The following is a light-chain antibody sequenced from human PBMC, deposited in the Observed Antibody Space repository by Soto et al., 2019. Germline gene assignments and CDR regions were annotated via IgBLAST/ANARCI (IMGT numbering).Light chain of an antibody. CDR3: CSYAGNSRV. V-gene: IGLV2-14*01. Sequence: SALAQPSSVSGSPGQSITISCTGTSTDVGGYNYVSWYQHHPGKGPKLLIYEVNNRPSGVSDRFSGSKSDNTASLTISGLQAEDDADYYCCSYAGNSRVFGTGTKVTV. CDR2: EVN. J-gene: IGLJ1*01. CDR1: STDVGGYNY.